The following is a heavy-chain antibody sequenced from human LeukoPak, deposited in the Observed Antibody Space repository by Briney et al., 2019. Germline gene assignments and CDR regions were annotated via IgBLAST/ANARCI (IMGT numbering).Heavy chain of an antibody. D-gene: IGHD6-19*01. V-gene: IGHV1-46*01. CDR2: INPSGGST. CDR3: ARGGPLAVSGHYFDY. J-gene: IGHJ4*02. Sequence: GASVKVSCKASGYIFTNYYMHWVRQAPGQGLEWMGIINPSGGSTSYAQKFQGRVTMTRDTSTSTVYMELSSLRSEDTAVYYCARGGPLAVSGHYFDYWGQGTLVTVPS. CDR1: GYIFTNYY.